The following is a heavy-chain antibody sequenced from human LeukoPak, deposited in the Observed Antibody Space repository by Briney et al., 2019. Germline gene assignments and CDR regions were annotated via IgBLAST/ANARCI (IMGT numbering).Heavy chain of an antibody. Sequence: GASVKVSCKASGYTFTDYYIHWVRQVPGQGLEWMGWINPKSGGTNYALRFKGRVTMTRDTSITTVYMEAGSLRSDDTAVYYCARYRYSGTSRSPLAFWGQGTTVTVSS. D-gene: IGHD1-26*01. CDR1: GYTFTDYY. V-gene: IGHV1-2*02. J-gene: IGHJ3*01. CDR3: ARYRYSGTSRSPLAF. CDR2: INPKSGGT.